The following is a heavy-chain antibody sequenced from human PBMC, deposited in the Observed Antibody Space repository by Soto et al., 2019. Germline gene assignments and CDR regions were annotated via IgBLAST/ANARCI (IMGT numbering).Heavy chain of an antibody. V-gene: IGHV1-69*13. J-gene: IGHJ4*02. CDR2: IIPIFGTA. CDR3: ARDRSGSYYGFDY. D-gene: IGHD1-26*01. CDR1: GGTFSSYA. Sequence: ASVKVSCKASGGTFSSYAISWLRQAPGQGLEWMGGIIPIFGTANYAQKFQGRVTITADESTSTAYMELSSLRSEDTAVYYCARDRSGSYYGFDYWGQGTLVTVSS.